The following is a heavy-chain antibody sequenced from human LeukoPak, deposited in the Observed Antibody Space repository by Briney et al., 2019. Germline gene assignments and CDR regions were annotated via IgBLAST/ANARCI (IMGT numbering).Heavy chain of an antibody. CDR3: ARVIAAAGNY. CDR1: GLTFSSYE. J-gene: IGHJ4*02. Sequence: TGGSLRLSCAASGLTFSSYEMKWVRQAPGKGLEWVSYISSSGSTIYYADSVKGRFTISRDNAKNSLYLQMNSLRAEDTAVYYCARVIAAAGNYWGQGTLVTVSS. D-gene: IGHD6-13*01. CDR2: ISSSGSTI. V-gene: IGHV3-48*03.